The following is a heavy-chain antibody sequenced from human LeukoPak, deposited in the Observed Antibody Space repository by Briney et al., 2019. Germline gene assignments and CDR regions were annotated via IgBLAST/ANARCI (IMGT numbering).Heavy chain of an antibody. D-gene: IGHD3-16*02. Sequence: GGSLRLSCAASGFTFSSYSMNWVRQAPGKGLEWVSYISSSSSTIYYADSVKGRFTISRDNAKNSLYLQMNSLRDEDTAVYYCARDRVTFGGVIVRFDYWGQGTLVTVSS. CDR2: ISSSSSTI. J-gene: IGHJ4*02. CDR3: ARDRVTFGGVIVRFDY. CDR1: GFTFSSYS. V-gene: IGHV3-48*02.